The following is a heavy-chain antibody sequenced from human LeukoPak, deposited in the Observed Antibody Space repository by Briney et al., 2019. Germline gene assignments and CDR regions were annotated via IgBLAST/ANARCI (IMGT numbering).Heavy chain of an antibody. CDR2: IYYSGTT. V-gene: IGHV4-39*01. Sequence: SETLSPTCTVSGDSISSSIYYWGWIRQPPGKGLEWIGNIYYSGTTYYNPSLMSRVTISVDTSKNQFSLKLSSVTAADTAVYYCARARIAAADQSYYYYYGMDVWGQGTTVTVPS. J-gene: IGHJ6*02. CDR1: GDSISSSIYY. CDR3: ARARIAAADQSYYYYYGMDV. D-gene: IGHD6-13*01.